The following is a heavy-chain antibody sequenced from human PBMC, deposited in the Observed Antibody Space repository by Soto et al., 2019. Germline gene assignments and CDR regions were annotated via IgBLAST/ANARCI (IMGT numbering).Heavy chain of an antibody. CDR2: IYYRGST. CDR3: ARADGERTVTTYYYSGMDV. V-gene: IGHV4-31*03. D-gene: IGHD4-17*01. J-gene: IGHJ6*02. Sequence: PSETLSLTCPVRCVSICSGDYYCTVSRQHPVQGLEWIGYIYYRGSTYYNPSLKSRVTISVDTSKNPFSLKLSSVTAADTAVYYCARADGERTVTTYYYSGMDVGGQGTRVTV. CDR1: CVSICSGDYY.